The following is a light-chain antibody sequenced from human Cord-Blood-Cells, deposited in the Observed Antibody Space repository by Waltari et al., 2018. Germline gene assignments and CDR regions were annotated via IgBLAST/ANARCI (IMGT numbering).Light chain of an antibody. Sequence: EIVMTQSPATLSVSPGERATLSCRASQSVSSNLAWHQQKPGQAPRLLIYGASTRDTGIPARFSGSGSGTEFTLTISSLQSEDFAVYYCQQYNNWPWTFGQGTKVEIK. J-gene: IGKJ1*01. CDR1: QSVSSN. CDR3: QQYNNWPWT. CDR2: GAS. V-gene: IGKV3-15*01.